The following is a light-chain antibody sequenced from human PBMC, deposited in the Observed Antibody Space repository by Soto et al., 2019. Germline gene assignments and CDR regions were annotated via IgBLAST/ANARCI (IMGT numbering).Light chain of an antibody. Sequence: QSVLTQPPSASGSPGQSVTISCTGTSSDVGGYNYVSWYQLLPGKAPKLILFEVSIRPSGVSFRFSGSRSGNTASLTISGLQAEDEPDYFCSSYSISTAYLFGTGTKVTVL. V-gene: IGLV2-14*01. CDR2: EVS. CDR3: SSYSISTAYL. J-gene: IGLJ1*01. CDR1: SSDVGGYNY.